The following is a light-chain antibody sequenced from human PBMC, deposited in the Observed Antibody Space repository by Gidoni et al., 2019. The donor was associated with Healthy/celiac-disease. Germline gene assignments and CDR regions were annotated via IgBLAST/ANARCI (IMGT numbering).Light chain of an antibody. J-gene: IGLJ2*01. CDR1: SSDVGSYNL. Sequence: QSALTQPASVSGSPAQSITISCTGTSSDVGSYNLVSWYQQHPGKGPKLMIYEGSKRPSGVSNRFSGSKSGNTASLTISGLQAEDEADYDCCSYAGSSTVVFGGGTKLTVL. CDR2: EGS. V-gene: IGLV2-23*01. CDR3: CSYAGSSTVV.